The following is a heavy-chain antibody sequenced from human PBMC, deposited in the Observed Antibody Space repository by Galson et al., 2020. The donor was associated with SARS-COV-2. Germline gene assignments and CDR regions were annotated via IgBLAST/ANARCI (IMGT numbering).Heavy chain of an antibody. CDR2: IDPSDSYT. Sequence: HGESLKISCQGSGYSFTSYWITWVRQMPGKGLEWTGRIDPSDSYTNYSPSFQGHVTISADKSISTAYLQWSSLKASDTAMYYCARATPHDYDILTGYFSNYYYYMDVWGKGTTVTVSS. CDR3: ARATPHDYDILTGYFSNYYYYMDV. J-gene: IGHJ6*03. D-gene: IGHD3-9*01. V-gene: IGHV5-10-1*01. CDR1: GYSFTSYW.